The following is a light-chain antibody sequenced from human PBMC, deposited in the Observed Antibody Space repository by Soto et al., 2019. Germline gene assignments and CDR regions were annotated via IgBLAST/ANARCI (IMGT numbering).Light chain of an antibody. Sequence: DLQLTQSPSTVYASVGDRVTITCRASQAITNWMAWYQQKPGKAPKLLIYRASTLERGVPSRFSGSGTGKEFTLTISGLQSDDFGTYYCQQYDTNTPYTFGQGSRLEI. CDR1: QAITNW. V-gene: IGKV1-5*03. CDR2: RAS. CDR3: QQYDTNTPYT. J-gene: IGKJ2*01.